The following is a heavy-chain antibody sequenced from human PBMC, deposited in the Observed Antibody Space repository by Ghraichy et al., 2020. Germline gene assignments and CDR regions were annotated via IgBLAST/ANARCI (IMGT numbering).Heavy chain of an antibody. J-gene: IGHJ4*02. CDR3: ARLGVSYYYDSSVGY. CDR2: INHSGST. CDR1: GGSFSGYY. V-gene: IGHV4-34*01. Sequence: SETLSLTCAVYGGSFSGYYWSWIRQPPGKGLEWIGEINHSGSTNYNPSLKSRVTISVDTSKNQFSLKLSSVTAADTAVYYCARLGVSYYYDSSVGYWGQGTLVTVSS. D-gene: IGHD3-22*01.